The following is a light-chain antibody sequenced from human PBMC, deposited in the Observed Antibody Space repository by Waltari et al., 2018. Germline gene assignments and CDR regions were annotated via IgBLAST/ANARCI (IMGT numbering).Light chain of an antibody. CDR3: QQSYSVPPT. J-gene: IGKJ4*01. CDR2: AAS. Sequence: DVQMTQSPSSLSASGGYRFTIPCLASQSICSRLNCYHPRPGKAPKLLMFAASTLQSGVPSRLSGSGAGTEFTLTINSLQPEDFAAYYCQQSYSVPPTFGGGTNVEIK. CDR1: QSICSR. V-gene: IGKV1-39*01.